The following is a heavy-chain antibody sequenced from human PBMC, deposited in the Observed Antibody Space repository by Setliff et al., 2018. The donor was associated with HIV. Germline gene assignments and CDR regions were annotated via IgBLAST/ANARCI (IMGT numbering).Heavy chain of an antibody. CDR3: AHTVDTAMALYFDY. CDR1: GFSLSTSGVG. J-gene: IGHJ4*02. Sequence: PTLVNPTQTLTLPCTFSGFSLSTSGVGVGWIRQPPGKALEWLALIYWDDDKRYSPSLKSRLTITEDTSKNQVVLTMTNMDPVDTATYYCAHTVDTAMALYFDYWGQGTLVTVS. D-gene: IGHD5-18*01. V-gene: IGHV2-5*02. CDR2: IYWDDDK.